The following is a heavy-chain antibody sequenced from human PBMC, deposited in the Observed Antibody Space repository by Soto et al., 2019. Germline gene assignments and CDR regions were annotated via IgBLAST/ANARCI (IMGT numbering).Heavy chain of an antibody. CDR2: ISGGGDGT. D-gene: IGHD2-8*01. CDR3: TRGRRSILMVYGFGGMDV. CDR1: GFTVGSHA. V-gene: IGHV3-23*01. J-gene: IGHJ6*02. Sequence: GGSLRLSCAASGFTVGSHAMSWVRQAPGRGLEWVSSISGGGDGTYYGDSVKGRFTISRDSSSSTLYLQMDNLRGEDTAVYFCTRGRRSILMVYGFGGMDVWGQGTTVTVS.